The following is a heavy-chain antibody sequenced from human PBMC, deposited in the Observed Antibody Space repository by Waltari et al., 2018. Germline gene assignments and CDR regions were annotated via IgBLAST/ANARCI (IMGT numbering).Heavy chain of an antibody. CDR1: GFTFSSYS. CDR2: ISRSSSYI. J-gene: IGHJ4*02. CDR3: AREVVVVTAIHAYYFDY. D-gene: IGHD2-21*02. V-gene: IGHV3-21*01. Sequence: EVQRGEAGGGRGKPGGSRRRSCAGSGFTFSSYSMNWVRQAPGKGLDGVSIISRSSSYIYYADSVKGRFTVSIDNAKTSLYVQMNSLRAEDTDVYYCAREVVVVTAIHAYYFDYWGQGTLVTVSS.